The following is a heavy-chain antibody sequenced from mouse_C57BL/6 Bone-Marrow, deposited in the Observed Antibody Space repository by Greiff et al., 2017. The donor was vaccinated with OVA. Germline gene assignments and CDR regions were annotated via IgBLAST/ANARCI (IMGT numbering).Heavy chain of an antibody. CDR3: ARSYYSNYGFYYAMDY. CDR1: GYAFSSYW. CDR2: IYPGDGDT. Sequence: ESGAELVKPGASVKISCKASGYAFSSYWMNWVKQRPGKGLEWIGQIYPGDGDTNYNGKFKGKATLTADKSSSTAYMQLSSLTSEDSAVYFCARSYYSNYGFYYAMDYWGQGTSVTVSS. D-gene: IGHD2-5*01. J-gene: IGHJ4*01. V-gene: IGHV1-80*01.